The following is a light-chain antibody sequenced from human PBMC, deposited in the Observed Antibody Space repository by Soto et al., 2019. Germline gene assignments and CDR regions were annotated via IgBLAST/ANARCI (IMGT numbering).Light chain of an antibody. V-gene: IGKV1-39*01. CDR2: TSG. CDR3: QQTYSTPYT. Sequence: IHMTQSPSSLSASVGDRVTITCRASQRITTYLNWYQQKPGEAPKLLISTSGTLQRGVPSRFSGSGSGTDFTLTITSLQRADFATYLFQQTYSTPYTFGQGTQLEI. CDR1: QRITTY. J-gene: IGKJ2*01.